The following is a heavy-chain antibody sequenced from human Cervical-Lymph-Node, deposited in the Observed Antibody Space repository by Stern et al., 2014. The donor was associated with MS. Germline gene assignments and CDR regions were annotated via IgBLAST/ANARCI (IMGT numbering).Heavy chain of an antibody. V-gene: IGHV4-59*01. CDR1: GGSFNNYY. CDR3: ARVDDCSGGTCFSTSWFDP. CDR2: IYQDGST. J-gene: IGHJ5*02. Sequence: DQLVESGPGLVKPSETLSLTCTVSGGSFNNYYWSWIRQPPGKGLEWIGYIYQDGSTKYNPSLKSPVTISLHTSKKQFSLRLTSVTAADTAVYYCARVDDCSGGTCFSTSWFDPWGQGTLVTVSS. D-gene: IGHD2-15*01.